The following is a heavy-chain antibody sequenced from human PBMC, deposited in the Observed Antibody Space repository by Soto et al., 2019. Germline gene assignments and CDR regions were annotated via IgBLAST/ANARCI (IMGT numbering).Heavy chain of an antibody. Sequence: EVQLVESGGGLVKPGGSLRLSCAASGFTFSSYSMNWVRQAPGKGLEWVSSISSSSSYIYYADSVKGRFTISRDNAKNSLYLKMNSLRAEDTAVYYCARYCSGGSCYSYYYCGMDVWGQGTTVTVSS. CDR3: ARYCSGGSCYSYYYCGMDV. CDR1: GFTFSSYS. J-gene: IGHJ6*02. CDR2: ISSSSSYI. D-gene: IGHD2-15*01. V-gene: IGHV3-21*03.